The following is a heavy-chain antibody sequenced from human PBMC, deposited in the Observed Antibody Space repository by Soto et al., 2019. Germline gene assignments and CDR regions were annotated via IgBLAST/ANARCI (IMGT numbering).Heavy chain of an antibody. D-gene: IGHD3-22*01. Sequence: SETLSLTCTVSGGSISSYYWSWIRQPPGKGLEWIGYIYYSGSTNYNPPLKSRVTISVDTPKNQFSLKLSSVTAADTAVYYCARAYDSSGYYEVRAFDIWGQGTMVTVSS. CDR2: IYYSGST. CDR1: GGSISSYY. CDR3: ARAYDSSGYYEVRAFDI. V-gene: IGHV4-59*01. J-gene: IGHJ3*02.